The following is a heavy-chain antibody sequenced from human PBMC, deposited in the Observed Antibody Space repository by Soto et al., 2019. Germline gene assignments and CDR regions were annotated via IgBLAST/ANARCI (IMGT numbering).Heavy chain of an antibody. Sequence: QVQLVESGGGVVQPGRSLRLSCAASGFTFSTYGMHWVRQAPGKGVEWVAVISYDGSNKYYADSVKGRFTISRDNSKNTLYLQMNSLRPEDTAVYYCAKDLLPPGRAYGMDVWGQGTTVTVSS. J-gene: IGHJ6*02. CDR2: ISYDGSNK. V-gene: IGHV3-30*18. CDR3: AKDLLPPGRAYGMDV. CDR1: GFTFSTYG.